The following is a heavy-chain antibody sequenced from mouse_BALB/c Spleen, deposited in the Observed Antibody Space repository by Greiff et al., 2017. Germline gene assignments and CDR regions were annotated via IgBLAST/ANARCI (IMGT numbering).Heavy chain of an antibody. V-gene: IGHV1S29*02. D-gene: IGHD1-1*01. CDR3: ARYYYGSSSYFDY. Sequence: SGPELVKPGASVKISCKASGYTFTDYNMHWVKQSHGKSLEWIGYIYPYNGGTGYNQKFKSKATLTVDNSSSTAYMELRSLTSEDSAVYYCARYYYGSSSYFDYWGQGTTLTVSS. CDR2: IYPYNGGT. J-gene: IGHJ2*01. CDR1: GYTFTDYN.